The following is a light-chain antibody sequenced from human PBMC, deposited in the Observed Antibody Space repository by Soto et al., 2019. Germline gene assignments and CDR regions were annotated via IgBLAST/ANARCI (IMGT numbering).Light chain of an antibody. Sequence: QSALTQPASVSGSPGQSITISCTGTLSDVGGYNYVSWYQQYPGKAPKLMIYEVTNRPSGVSNRFSGSKSRNTASLTISGLQAEDEADYYCSTYTSTNILLFGGGTKVTVL. V-gene: IGLV2-14*01. CDR1: LSDVGGYNY. CDR2: EVT. J-gene: IGLJ2*01. CDR3: STYTSTNILL.